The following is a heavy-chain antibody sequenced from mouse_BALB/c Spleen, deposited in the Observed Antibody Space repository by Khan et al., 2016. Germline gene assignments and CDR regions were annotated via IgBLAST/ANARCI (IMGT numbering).Heavy chain of an antibody. CDR3: ARRGGRACRYFAG. D-gene: IGHD6-1*01. CDR1: GFSFSSYT. Sequence: EVELVESGGGLVQPGGSLKLSCAATGFSFSSYTMSWVRQTPEKSLEWVAYISHGNSTYYPDTVKGRFTISSDNAKNTLYLQMSSLKSEDKAMYYGARRGGRACRYFAGWGAGTMVTVSS. J-gene: IGHJ1*01. V-gene: IGHV5-12-2*01. CDR2: ISHGNST.